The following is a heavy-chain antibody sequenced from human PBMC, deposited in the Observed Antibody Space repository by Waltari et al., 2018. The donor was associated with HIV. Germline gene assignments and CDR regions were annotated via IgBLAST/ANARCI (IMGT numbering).Heavy chain of an antibody. CDR2: IRTRPDRFAT. D-gene: IGHD3-10*01. Sequence: EVQLVQSGGGLVQPGGSLKVSCEASGFGVSDSDVHGVRQAPGKGLEWIGRIRTRPDRFATAYVASVKGRFIMSRDDSENKAYLQMSSLKTEDTAVYYCHRRGKLFRGVVDLDVWGQGTTVIVSS. CDR3: HRRGKLFRGVVDLDV. J-gene: IGHJ6*02. CDR1: GFGVSDSD. V-gene: IGHV3-73*01.